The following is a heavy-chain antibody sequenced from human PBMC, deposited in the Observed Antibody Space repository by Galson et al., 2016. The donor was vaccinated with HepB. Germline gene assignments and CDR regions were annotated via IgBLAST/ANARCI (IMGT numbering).Heavy chain of an antibody. V-gene: IGHV3-7*01. CDR2: INQDGREK. CDR3: ARGDYYASWRGAYGLDV. Sequence: SLRLSCAASGFTSNTYWMTWVRQAPGKGLEGVANINQDGREKYYVDSVKGRFTLSRDNTKKSLYLQMNSLKAEDTAVYYCARGDYYASWRGAYGLDVWGQGTMVTVSS. J-gene: IGHJ6*02. CDR1: GFTSNTYW. D-gene: IGHD3-3*01.